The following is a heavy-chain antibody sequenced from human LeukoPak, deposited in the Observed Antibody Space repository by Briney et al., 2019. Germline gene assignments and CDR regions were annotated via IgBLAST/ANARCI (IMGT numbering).Heavy chain of an antibody. J-gene: IGHJ4*02. D-gene: IGHD6-19*01. V-gene: IGHV3-23*01. CDR1: GFTFSSYD. CDR3: AKVTWSSSGSDY. Sequence: PGGSLRLSCAASGFTFSSYDMSWVRQAPGKGREWVSGINKSGGGTYYADSVKGRFTMSRDNSKNTLFLQMNSLRAEDTAVYYCAKVTWSSSGSDYWGQGTLVTVSS. CDR2: INKSGGGT.